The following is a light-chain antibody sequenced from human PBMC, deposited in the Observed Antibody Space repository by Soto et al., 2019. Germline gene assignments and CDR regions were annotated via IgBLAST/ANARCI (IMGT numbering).Light chain of an antibody. CDR1: QSVSSN. Sequence: IVMTQSPATLSVSPGERATLSCRARQSVSSNLAWYQQKPGQARRLLIYGASTRATGIPARFSGSGSGTEFTLTLSSLQSEDFAVYDCQQYNNWPPWTVGQGTKVELK. V-gene: IGKV3-15*01. J-gene: IGKJ1*01. CDR2: GAS. CDR3: QQYNNWPPWT.